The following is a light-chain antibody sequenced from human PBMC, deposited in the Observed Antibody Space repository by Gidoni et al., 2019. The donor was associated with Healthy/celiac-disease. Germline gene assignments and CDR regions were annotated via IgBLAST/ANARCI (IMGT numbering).Light chain of an antibody. V-gene: IGKV1-5*03. CDR1: QSISSW. J-gene: IGKJ1*01. CDR2: KAS. Sequence: DIQMTQPPSTLSASVGDRVTITCRASQSISSWLAWYQQKPGKAPKLLIYKASSLESGVPSRFSGSGSGTEFTLTISSLQPDDFATYYCQQLWTFGQGTKVEIK. CDR3: QQLWT.